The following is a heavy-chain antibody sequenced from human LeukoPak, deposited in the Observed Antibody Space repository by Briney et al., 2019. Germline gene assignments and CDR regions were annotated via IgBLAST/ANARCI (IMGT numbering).Heavy chain of an antibody. Sequence: QSGGSLRLSCAASGFTFSGSAMHWVRQASGKGLEWVGRIRSKANSYATAYAASVKGRFTISRDNSKNTLYLQMNSLRAEDTAVYYCAKDGSSGYYLTGNWFDPWGQGTLVTVSS. D-gene: IGHD3-22*01. J-gene: IGHJ5*02. CDR3: AKDGSSGYYLTGNWFDP. CDR1: GFTFSGSA. V-gene: IGHV3-73*01. CDR2: IRSKANSYAT.